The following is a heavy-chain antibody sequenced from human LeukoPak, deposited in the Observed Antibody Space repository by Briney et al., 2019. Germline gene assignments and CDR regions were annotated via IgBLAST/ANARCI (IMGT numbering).Heavy chain of an antibody. CDR1: GFTFSSYE. Sequence: GGSLRLSCAASGFTFSSYEMHWVRQATGKGLEWVSAIGTAGDTYYPGSVKGRFTISRENAKNSLYLQMNSLRAGDTAVYYCARASRNGHFDYWGQGTLVTVSS. J-gene: IGHJ4*02. CDR3: ARASRNGHFDY. CDR2: IGTAGDT. D-gene: IGHD1-1*01. V-gene: IGHV3-13*01.